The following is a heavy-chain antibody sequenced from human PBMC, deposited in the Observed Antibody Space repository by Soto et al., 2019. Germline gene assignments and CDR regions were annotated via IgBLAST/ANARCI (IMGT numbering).Heavy chain of an antibody. D-gene: IGHD3-10*01. CDR2: IYYSGST. CDR1: GGSISSGDYY. Sequence: SETLSLTCTVSGGSISSGDYYWSWIRQPPGKGLEWIGYIYYSGSTYYNPSLKSRVTISVDTSKNQFSLKLSSVTAADTAVYYCARAHRLLWFGEFQLDYWGQGTLVTVSS. J-gene: IGHJ4*02. CDR3: ARAHRLLWFGEFQLDY. V-gene: IGHV4-30-4*01.